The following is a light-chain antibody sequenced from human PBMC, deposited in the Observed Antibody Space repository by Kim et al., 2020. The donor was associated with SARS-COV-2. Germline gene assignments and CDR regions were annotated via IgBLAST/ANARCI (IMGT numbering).Light chain of an antibody. CDR3: SSYTSTASLYV. J-gene: IGLJ1*01. CDR2: DVS. CDR1: SSDIGGYHH. V-gene: IGLV2-14*01. Sequence: QSALTQPASVSGSPGQSITISCTGNSSDIGGYHHVSWYQQHPGKAPKFIIYDVSERPSGVSERFSGSKSGNTASLTISGLQADDEADYYCSSYTSTASLYVCGGGTKVTVL.